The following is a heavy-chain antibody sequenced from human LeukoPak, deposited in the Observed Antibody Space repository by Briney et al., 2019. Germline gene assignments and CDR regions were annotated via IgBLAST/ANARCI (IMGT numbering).Heavy chain of an antibody. V-gene: IGHV1-8*01. D-gene: IGHD3-10*01. Sequence: GASVKVSCKASGYTFTSYDINWVRQAPGQGLEWMGWMNPNSGNTGYAQKFQGRVTMTRNTSISTAYMELSSLRSEDTAVYYCARVLHYYGSGSSFGYWGQGTLVTVSS. CDR3: ARVLHYYGSGSSFGY. CDR2: MNPNSGNT. J-gene: IGHJ4*02. CDR1: GYTFTSYD.